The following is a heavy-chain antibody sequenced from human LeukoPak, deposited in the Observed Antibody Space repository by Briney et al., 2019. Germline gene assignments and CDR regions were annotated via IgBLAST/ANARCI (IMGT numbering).Heavy chain of an antibody. D-gene: IGHD2-2*01. CDR3: VRTLGRTSDFDY. Sequence: GESLKISCKGSGYSFTNYWIGWVRRLPGKGLEWMGIIYPGDSDTRYSPSFQGQVTISAGKSTSIAYLQWSSLQASDSAMYYCVRTLGRTSDFDYWGQGTQVTVSS. J-gene: IGHJ4*02. CDR2: IYPGDSDT. V-gene: IGHV5-51*01. CDR1: GYSFTNYW.